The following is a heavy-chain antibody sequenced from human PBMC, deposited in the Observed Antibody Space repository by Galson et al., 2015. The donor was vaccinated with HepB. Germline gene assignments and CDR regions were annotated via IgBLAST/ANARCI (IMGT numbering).Heavy chain of an antibody. D-gene: IGHD2-2*01. CDR1: GGSFSGYY. CDR2: INHSGST. J-gene: IGHJ6*02. CDR3: ARGYCSSSSCYGGMDV. Sequence: SETLSLTCAVYGGSFSGYYWSWIRQSPGKGPEWIGEINHSGSTNYNPSLKSRVTISVDTSKNQFSLKLSSVTAADTAVYYCARGYCSSSSCYGGMDVWGQGTTVTVSS. V-gene: IGHV4-34*01.